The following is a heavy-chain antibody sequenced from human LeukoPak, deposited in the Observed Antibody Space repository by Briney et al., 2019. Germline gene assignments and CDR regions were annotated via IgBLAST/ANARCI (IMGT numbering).Heavy chain of an antibody. CDR1: GFTFSSYA. J-gene: IGHJ4*02. CDR2: ISGSGDNT. V-gene: IGHV3-23*01. D-gene: IGHD3-22*01. Sequence: GGSLRLSCAASGFTFSSYAMSWVRQAPGKGLEGVSGISGSGDNTYYADSVKGRFTISRDNSKNTLYLQVNSLGTEDTAAYYCAKGSYYDSSGSFYFDYWGQGTLVTVSS. CDR3: AKGSYYDSSGSFYFDY.